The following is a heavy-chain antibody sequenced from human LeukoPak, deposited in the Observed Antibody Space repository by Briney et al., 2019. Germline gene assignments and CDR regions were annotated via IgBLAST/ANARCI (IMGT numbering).Heavy chain of an antibody. D-gene: IGHD3-3*01. CDR1: GFTFSSYW. J-gene: IGHJ4*02. V-gene: IGHV3-7*01. Sequence: PGGSLRLSCEASGFTFSSYWMSWVRQAPGKGLEWVANIKTDGSEKYYVDSVKGRFTISRDNAKSSLYLQMNSLRPEDTAVYYCLVFLGGGQGILVTVSS. CDR2: IKTDGSEK. CDR3: LVFLG.